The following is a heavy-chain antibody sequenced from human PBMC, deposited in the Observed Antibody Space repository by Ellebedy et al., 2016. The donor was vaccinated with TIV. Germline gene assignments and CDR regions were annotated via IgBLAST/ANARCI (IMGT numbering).Heavy chain of an antibody. V-gene: IGHV4-4*07. CDR1: SGSISNYY. CDR2: FYPSGST. CDR3: ARGGGSYDILTGQQPYYFDY. Sequence: MPSETLSLTCTVSSGSISNYYWSWIRQPAGKGLEWIGRFYPSGSTKYNPSLKSRVTMSVDTSKKQISLRLSSVTAADTAVYYCARGGGSYDILTGQQPYYFDYWGQGTLVTVSS. D-gene: IGHD3-9*01. J-gene: IGHJ4*02.